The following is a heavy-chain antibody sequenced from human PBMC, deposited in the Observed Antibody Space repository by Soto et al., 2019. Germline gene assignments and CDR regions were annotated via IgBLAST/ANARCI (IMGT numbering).Heavy chain of an antibody. J-gene: IGHJ5*02. CDR3: ARGPPAHYDSSAQGFDP. V-gene: IGHV4-4*02. D-gene: IGHD3-22*01. Sequence: SETLSLTCAVSGGSISSSNWWSWVRQPPGKGLEWIGEIYHSGSTNYNPSLKSRVTISVDKSKNQFSLKLSSVTAADTAVYYCARGPPAHYDSSAQGFDPWGQGTLVTVS. CDR2: IYHSGST. CDR1: GGSISSSNW.